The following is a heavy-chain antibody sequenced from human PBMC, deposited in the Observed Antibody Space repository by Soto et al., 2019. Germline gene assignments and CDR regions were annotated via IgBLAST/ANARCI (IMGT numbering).Heavy chain of an antibody. CDR2: TYYSGST. Sequence: PPEPLSLTSPVPGGSISSSSYYWGWIRQPPGKGLEWIGSTYYSGSTYYNPSLKRRVTISVDTSKNQFPLKLSSVTAADTAVYYCARDFTLLGSGWYLVADTTFAFDIWGQGTTFTVSS. D-gene: IGHD6-19*01. CDR3: ARDFTLLGSGWYLVADTTFAFDI. V-gene: IGHV4-39*02. J-gene: IGHJ3*02. CDR1: GGSISSSSYY.